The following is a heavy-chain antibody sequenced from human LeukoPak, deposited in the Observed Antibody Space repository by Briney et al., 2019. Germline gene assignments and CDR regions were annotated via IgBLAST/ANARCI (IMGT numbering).Heavy chain of an antibody. CDR3: ARGPILEWLLRIDYYYYYMDV. V-gene: IGHV3-33*08. Sequence: GGSLRLSCAASGFTFDDYAMHWVRQAPGKGLEWVAVIWYDGSNKYYADSVKGRFTISRDNSKNTLYLQMNSLRAEDTAVYYCARGPILEWLLRIDYYYYYMDVWGKGTTVTVSS. CDR1: GFTFDDYA. CDR2: IWYDGSNK. J-gene: IGHJ6*03. D-gene: IGHD3-3*01.